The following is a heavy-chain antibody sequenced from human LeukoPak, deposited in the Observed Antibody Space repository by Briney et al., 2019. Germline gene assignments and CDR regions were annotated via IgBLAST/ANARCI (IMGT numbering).Heavy chain of an antibody. V-gene: IGHV3-9*01. CDR3: AKDTVTRDYFDY. Sequence: GGSLRLSCAASGFTFDDYAMHWVRQAPGKGLEWVSGISWNSGSIGYADSVKGRFTISRDNAKNSLHLQMNSLRAEDTALYYCAKDTVTRDYFDYWGQGTLVTVSS. CDR1: GFTFDDYA. J-gene: IGHJ4*02. CDR2: ISWNSGSI. D-gene: IGHD4-17*01.